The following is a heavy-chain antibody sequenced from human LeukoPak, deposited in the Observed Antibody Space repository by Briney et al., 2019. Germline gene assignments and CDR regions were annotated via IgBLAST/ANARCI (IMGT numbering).Heavy chain of an antibody. CDR3: AKEIWPTVTTPGHTYFDY. V-gene: IGHV3-21*01. Sequence: GGSLRLSCAASGFTFSSYSMNWVRQAPGKGLEWVSSISSSSSYIYYADSVKGRFTISRDNAKNSLYLQMNSLRAEDTAVYYCAKEIWPTVTTPGHTYFDYWGQGTLVTVSS. D-gene: IGHD4-17*01. CDR2: ISSSSSYI. CDR1: GFTFSSYS. J-gene: IGHJ4*02.